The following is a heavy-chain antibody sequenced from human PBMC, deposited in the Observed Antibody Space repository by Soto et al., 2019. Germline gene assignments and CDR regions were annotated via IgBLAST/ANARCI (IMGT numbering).Heavy chain of an antibody. CDR1: GGSISSGDYF. CDR2: ISSMGST. V-gene: IGHV4-30-4*01. D-gene: IGHD3-9*01. Sequence: QVQLQESGPGLVKPSQTLSLTCTVSGGSISSGDYFWSWIRQSPGKGLEWLRYISSMGSTYYNPYLKSRVSVSRDTYKNQFSLKLSSVTTTDTAVYYCARGLVIRPYYYHGMDVWGQGTTVTVSS. J-gene: IGHJ6*02. CDR3: ARGLVIRPYYYHGMDV.